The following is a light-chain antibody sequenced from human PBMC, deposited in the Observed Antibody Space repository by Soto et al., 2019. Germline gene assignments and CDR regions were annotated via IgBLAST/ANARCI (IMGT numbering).Light chain of an antibody. CDR1: QSVSVN. V-gene: IGKV3-15*01. CDR2: GAS. Sequence: EIVMTQFPATLSVSPGERATLSCRASQSVSVNLAWYQQKPGQAPRLVIHGASTRATDITDRISGSGSGTEFTLTISSLQSEDFAVYYCQQYDSWPRTFGQGTKVEIK. CDR3: QQYDSWPRT. J-gene: IGKJ1*01.